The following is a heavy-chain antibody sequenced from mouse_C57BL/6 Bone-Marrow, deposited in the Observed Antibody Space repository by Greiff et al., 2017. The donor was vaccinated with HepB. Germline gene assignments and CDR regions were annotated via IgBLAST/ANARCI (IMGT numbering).Heavy chain of an antibody. J-gene: IGHJ3*01. CDR1: GYTFTSYT. CDR2: INPSSGYT. D-gene: IGHD1-1*01. V-gene: IGHV1-4*01. Sequence: VQGVESGAELARPGASVKMSCKASGYTFTSYTMHWVKQRPGQGLEWIGYINPSSGYTKYNQKFKDKATLTADKSSSTAYMQLSSLTSEDSAVYYCARDGYGSSSWFAYWGQGTLVTVSA. CDR3: ARDGYGSSSWFAY.